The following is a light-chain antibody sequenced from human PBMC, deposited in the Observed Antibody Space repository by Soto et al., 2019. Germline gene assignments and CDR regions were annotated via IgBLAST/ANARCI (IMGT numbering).Light chain of an antibody. CDR2: AAS. CDR3: QQSSSPPPT. V-gene: IGKV1-39*01. J-gene: IGKJ4*01. CDR1: QSMSSY. Sequence: DIQMTQSPSSLSASVGDRVTITCRASQSMSSYLNWYQQKPGKAPKLLIYAASTLQSGVPSRFSGSGSGTDFTLTISSLQPADFATYYCQQSSSPPPTFGGGTKVEIK.